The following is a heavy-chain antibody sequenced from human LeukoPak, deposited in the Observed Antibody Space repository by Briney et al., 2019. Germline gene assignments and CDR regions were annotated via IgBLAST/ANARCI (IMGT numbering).Heavy chain of an antibody. V-gene: IGHV4-39*01. CDR3: ARLTLTSAARGFAY. J-gene: IGHJ4*01. CDR2: MYYSGSA. CDR1: GVSISSSSYY. D-gene: IGHD3-10*01. Sequence: SETLSLTCTVSGVSISSSSYYWGWIRQPPGKGLEWIGTMYYSGSAYYTPSLKSRVTISVDTSKNQFSLKLSSVTAADTAVYYCARLTLTSAARGFAYWVQGSLVTVSS.